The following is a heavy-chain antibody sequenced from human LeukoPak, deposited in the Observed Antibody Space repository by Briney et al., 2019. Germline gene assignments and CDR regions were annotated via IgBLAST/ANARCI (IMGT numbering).Heavy chain of an antibody. D-gene: IGHD2-15*01. CDR2: IIPIFGTA. Sequence: ASVKVSCKASGGTFSSYAISWVRQAPGQGLEWMGGIIPIFGTANYAQKFQGRVTITADESTSTAYMELSSLRSEDTAVYYCAGGYCSGGSCPPGVWGKGTTVTISS. J-gene: IGHJ6*04. V-gene: IGHV1-69*13. CDR3: AGGYCSGGSCPPGV. CDR1: GGTFSSYA.